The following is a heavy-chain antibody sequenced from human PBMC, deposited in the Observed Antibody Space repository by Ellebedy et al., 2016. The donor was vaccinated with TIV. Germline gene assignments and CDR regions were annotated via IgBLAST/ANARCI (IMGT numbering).Heavy chain of an antibody. V-gene: IGHV3-7*01. CDR2: IKQDGSEK. Sequence: GGSLRLSCAASGFTFSSCWMSWVRQAPGKGLEWVANIKQDGSEKYYVDSVKGRFTISRDNAKNSLYLQMNSLRAEDTAVYYCARDGSSGYLRDWYFDLWGRGTLVTVSS. J-gene: IGHJ2*01. D-gene: IGHD3-22*01. CDR1: GFTFSSCW. CDR3: ARDGSSGYLRDWYFDL.